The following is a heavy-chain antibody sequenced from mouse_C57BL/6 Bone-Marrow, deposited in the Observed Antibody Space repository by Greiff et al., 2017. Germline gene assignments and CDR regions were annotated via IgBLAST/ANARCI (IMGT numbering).Heavy chain of an antibody. V-gene: IGHV2-9*01. CDR2: IWGGGST. CDR3: AKPILLRYRPWYFDV. Sequence: VQLQESGPGLVAPSQSLSITCTVSGFSLTSYGVDWVRQPPGKGLEWLGVIWGGGSTNYNSALMSRLSISKDNSKSQVFLKMNSLQTDDTAMYYCAKPILLRYRPWYFDVWGTGTTVTVSS. J-gene: IGHJ1*03. D-gene: IGHD1-1*01. CDR1: GFSLTSYG.